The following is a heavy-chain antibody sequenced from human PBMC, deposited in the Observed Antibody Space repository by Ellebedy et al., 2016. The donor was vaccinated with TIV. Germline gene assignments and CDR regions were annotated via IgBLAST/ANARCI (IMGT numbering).Heavy chain of an antibody. D-gene: IGHD5-12*01. J-gene: IGHJ4*02. V-gene: IGHV1-18*01. CDR1: GFTFSTYG. CDR2: ISGYNGDT. Sequence: ASVKVSCXASGFTFSTYGISWVRQAPGQGLEWVGWISGYNGDTNYAQRLQGRVTMTTDTSTNTAYVELRSLRSDDTAVYYCARGLLYSATLFDYWGQGTLVTVSS. CDR3: ARGLLYSATLFDY.